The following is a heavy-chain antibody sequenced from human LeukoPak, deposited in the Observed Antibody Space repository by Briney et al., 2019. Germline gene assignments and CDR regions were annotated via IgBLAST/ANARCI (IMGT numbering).Heavy chain of an antibody. Sequence: PSETLSLTCTVSGGSISSGSYYWNWIRQPAGKGLEWIGRIYTSGSTNYNPSLKSRVTISVDTSKNQFSLKLSSVTAADTAVYYCARRLRGGWPFDYWGQGTLVTVSS. CDR2: IYTSGST. CDR3: ARRLRGGWPFDY. V-gene: IGHV4-61*02. D-gene: IGHD6-19*01. J-gene: IGHJ4*02. CDR1: GGSISSGSYY.